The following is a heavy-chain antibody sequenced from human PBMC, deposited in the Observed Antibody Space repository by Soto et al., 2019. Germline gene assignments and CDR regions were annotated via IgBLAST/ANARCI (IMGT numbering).Heavy chain of an antibody. V-gene: IGHV4-59*08. D-gene: IGHD6-13*01. CDR3: AGRIAAAGNRWFDP. Sequence: QVQLQESGPGLVKPSETLSLTCTVSGGSISSYYWRWIRQPTGKGLEWIGYIYNSGSTNYNPSLKSRVTISVDTSKNQFSLKLSSVTAADTAVYYCAGRIAAAGNRWFDPWGQGTLVTVSS. J-gene: IGHJ5*02. CDR2: IYNSGST. CDR1: GGSISSYY.